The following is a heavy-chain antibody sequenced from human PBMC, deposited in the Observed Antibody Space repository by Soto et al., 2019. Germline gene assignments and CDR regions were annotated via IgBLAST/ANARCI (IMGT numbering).Heavy chain of an antibody. CDR3: ARSTLRIAPAVPYYYYYGMDV. J-gene: IGHJ6*02. Sequence: ASVKVSCKASGGTFSSYAISWVRQAPGQGLEWMGGIIPIFGTANYAQKFQGRVTITADESTSTAYMELSSLRSEDTAVYYCARSTLRIAPAVPYYYYYGMDVSGQGTTVTVSS. V-gene: IGHV1-69*13. CDR2: IIPIFGTA. CDR1: GGTFSSYA. D-gene: IGHD6-13*01.